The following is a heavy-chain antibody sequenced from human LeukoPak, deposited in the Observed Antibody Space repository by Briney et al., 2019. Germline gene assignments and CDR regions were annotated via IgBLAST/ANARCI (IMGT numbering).Heavy chain of an antibody. J-gene: IGHJ6*02. Sequence: PGGSLRLSCAASGFTFDDYGMSWVRQAPGKGLEWVSGINWNGGSTGYADSVKGRFTISRDNAKNSLYLQMNSLRAEDTALYYCARVADGGYYYYYDYGMDVWGQGTTVTVSS. CDR1: GFTFDDYG. CDR2: INWNGGST. V-gene: IGHV3-20*04. CDR3: ARVADGGYYYYYDYGMDV. D-gene: IGHD3-10*01.